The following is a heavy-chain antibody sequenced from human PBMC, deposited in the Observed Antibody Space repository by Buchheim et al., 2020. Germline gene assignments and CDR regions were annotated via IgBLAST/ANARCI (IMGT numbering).Heavy chain of an antibody. CDR1: GGSFSGYY. CDR2: INHSGST. Sequence: QVQLQQWGAGPLKSSETLSLTCAVYGGSFSGYYWSWIRQPPGKGLEWIGEINHSGSTNYNPSLKSRVTISVDKSKNQFSLKLSSVTAADTAVYYCARKGTRSSGYYYVLNWGQGTL. J-gene: IGHJ4*02. D-gene: IGHD3-22*01. V-gene: IGHV4-34*01. CDR3: ARKGTRSSGYYYVLN.